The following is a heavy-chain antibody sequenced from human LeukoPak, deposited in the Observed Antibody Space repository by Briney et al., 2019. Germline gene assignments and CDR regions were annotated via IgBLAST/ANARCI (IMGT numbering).Heavy chain of an antibody. CDR3: ARDLFGSWYVDY. Sequence: GGSLRLSCAASGFTFSSYAMHWVRQAPGKGLEWVAVIWFDGSNKNYADPVKGRFTVSRDNSKNTLYLQMNSLRAEDTAMYYCARDLFGSWYVDYWGQGTLVTVSS. J-gene: IGHJ4*02. CDR2: IWFDGSNK. D-gene: IGHD6-13*01. CDR1: GFTFSSYA. V-gene: IGHV3-33*01.